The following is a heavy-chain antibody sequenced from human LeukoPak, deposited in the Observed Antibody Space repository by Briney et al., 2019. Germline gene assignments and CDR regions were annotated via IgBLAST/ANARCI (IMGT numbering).Heavy chain of an antibody. CDR3: ARDRRYDFWSGNNWFDP. Sequence: GGSLRLSCAASGFTFSSYSMNWVRQAPGKGLEWVANIKQDGNEKYYVDSVKGRFTISRDNAKNSLYLQMNSLRAEDTAVYYCARDRRYDFWSGNNWFDPWGQGTLVTVSS. D-gene: IGHD3-3*01. CDR1: GFTFSSYS. CDR2: IKQDGNEK. J-gene: IGHJ5*02. V-gene: IGHV3-7*01.